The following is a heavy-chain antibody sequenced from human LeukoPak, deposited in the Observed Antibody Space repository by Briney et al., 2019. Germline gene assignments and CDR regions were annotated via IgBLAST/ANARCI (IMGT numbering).Heavy chain of an antibody. V-gene: IGHV3-33*06. J-gene: IGHJ4*02. CDR2: IWHDGSNK. CDR3: AKGHYYGSGSLDY. CDR1: GFTFSNYG. Sequence: PGRSLRVSCAASGFTFSNYGMHWVRQAPGKGLEWVAVIWHDGSNKYYADSVKGRFTISRDNSKNTLYVQMNSLRAEDTAVYYCAKGHYYGSGSLDYWGQGTLVTVSS. D-gene: IGHD3-10*01.